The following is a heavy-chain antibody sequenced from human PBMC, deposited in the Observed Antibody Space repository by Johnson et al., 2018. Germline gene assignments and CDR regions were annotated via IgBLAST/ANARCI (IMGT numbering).Heavy chain of an antibody. V-gene: IGHV3-30*03. CDR2: ISYDGINK. CDR1: GFTFSSYG. Sequence: VQLVESGGGLVQPGGSXRLSCAASGFTFSSYGMHWVRQAPGKGLEWVAVISYDGINKYYADSVKGRFTISRDNSKNTLYLQMGSLRAEDMAVYYCARSALDDAFDIWGQGTMVTVSS. D-gene: IGHD3-3*01. CDR3: ARSALDDAFDI. J-gene: IGHJ3*02.